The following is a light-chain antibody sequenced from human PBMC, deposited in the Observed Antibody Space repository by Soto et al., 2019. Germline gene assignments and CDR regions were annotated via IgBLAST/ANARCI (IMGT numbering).Light chain of an antibody. J-gene: IGLJ1*01. V-gene: IGLV2-14*01. CDR1: SSDVGGYNY. CDR2: DVS. CDR3: SSYTSSSTLLYV. Sequence: QSALTQPASVSGSPGQSITISCTGTSSDVGGYNYVSWYQQHPGKAPKLMIYDVSNRPSGVSNRFSGSKSGNTASLTISGLQAEVKADYYCSSYTSSSTLLYVFGTGTKLTVL.